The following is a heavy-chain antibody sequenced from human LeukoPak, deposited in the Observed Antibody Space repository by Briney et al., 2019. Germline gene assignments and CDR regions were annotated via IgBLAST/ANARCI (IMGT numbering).Heavy chain of an antibody. J-gene: IGHJ3*02. V-gene: IGHV4-39*07. Sequence: SETLSLTCTVSGGSISSSSYYWGWLRQPPGKGLEWIGSIYYSGSTYYNPSLKSRVTISVDTSKNQFSLKLSSVTAADTAVYYCARGYSGSYWGAFDIWGQGTMVTVSS. CDR1: GGSISSSSYY. D-gene: IGHD1-26*01. CDR2: IYYSGST. CDR3: ARGYSGSYWGAFDI.